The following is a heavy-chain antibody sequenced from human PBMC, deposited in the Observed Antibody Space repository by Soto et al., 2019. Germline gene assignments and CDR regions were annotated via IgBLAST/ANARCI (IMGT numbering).Heavy chain of an antibody. Sequence: ASVKVSCKVSGYTLTELSMHWVRQAPGKGLEWMGGFDPEDGETIYAQKFQGRVTMTEDTSTDTAYMELSSLRSEDTAVYYCATAGYCSSTSCPENWFDPWGQGTLVTVSS. CDR1: GYTLTELS. CDR3: ATAGYCSSTSCPENWFDP. CDR2: FDPEDGET. D-gene: IGHD2-2*01. J-gene: IGHJ5*02. V-gene: IGHV1-24*01.